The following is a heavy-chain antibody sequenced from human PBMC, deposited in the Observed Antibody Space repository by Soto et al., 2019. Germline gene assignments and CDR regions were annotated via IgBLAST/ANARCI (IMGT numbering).Heavy chain of an antibody. CDR2: INPKFGDT. CDR3: ARNIDYYYGPGSGNGLGF. Sequence: QVQLVQSGAEVKEPGDSVRVSCEASGYTFTAYYIHWVRQAPGQGLEWMGWINPKFGDTTYAQDFQGRVSMTRDMSISTVYMALSRLTSDDTAIYYCARNIDYYYGPGSGNGLGFWGQGTTVTVFS. J-gene: IGHJ6*02. D-gene: IGHD3-10*01. CDR1: GYTFTAYY. V-gene: IGHV1-2*02.